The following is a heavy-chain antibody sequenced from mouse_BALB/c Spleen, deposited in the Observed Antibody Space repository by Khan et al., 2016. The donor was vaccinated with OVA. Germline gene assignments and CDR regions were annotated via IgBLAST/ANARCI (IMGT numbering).Heavy chain of an antibody. Sequence: VQLQQSGTVLARPGASVKMSCKASGYTFTSYWMHWVKQRPGQGLEGIGAIYPGNSDINYNQKFKGKAKLTAVTSTSTAYMELNSLTNEDSAVYYCTRNGFGNYESWDYWGQGTTLTVSS. D-gene: IGHD2-1*01. CDR3: TRNGFGNYESWDY. CDR1: GYTFTSYW. V-gene: IGHV1-5*01. J-gene: IGHJ2*01. CDR2: IYPGNSDI.